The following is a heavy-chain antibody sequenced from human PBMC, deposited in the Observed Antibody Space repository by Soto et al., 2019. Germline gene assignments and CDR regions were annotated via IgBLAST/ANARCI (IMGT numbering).Heavy chain of an antibody. CDR3: ARALYLVYYYDSSGYGAFDY. CDR2: ISAYNGNT. CDR1: GYIFTSYG. J-gene: IGHJ4*02. V-gene: IGHV1-18*01. Sequence: GASVKVSCKASGYIFTSYGISWVRQAPGQGLEWMGWISAYNGNTNYAQKLQGRVTMTTDTSTSTAYMELRSLRSDDTAVYYCARALYLVYYYDSSGYGAFDYWGQGTLVTVSS. D-gene: IGHD3-22*01.